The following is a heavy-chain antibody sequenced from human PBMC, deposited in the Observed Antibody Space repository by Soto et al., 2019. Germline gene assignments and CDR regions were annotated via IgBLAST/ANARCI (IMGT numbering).Heavy chain of an antibody. CDR1: GGSFSGYY. CDR2: INHSGST. CDR3: ARGSGAEYDFWSGYYIGWFAP. Sequence: SVPMSLSCGVDGGSFSGYYWSWIRQPPGKGLEWIGEINHSGSTNYNPSLKSRVTISVDTSKNQFSLKLSSVTAADTAVYYCARGSGAEYDFWSGYYIGWFAPWGQGTLVTVSS. V-gene: IGHV4-34*01. J-gene: IGHJ5*02. D-gene: IGHD3-3*01.